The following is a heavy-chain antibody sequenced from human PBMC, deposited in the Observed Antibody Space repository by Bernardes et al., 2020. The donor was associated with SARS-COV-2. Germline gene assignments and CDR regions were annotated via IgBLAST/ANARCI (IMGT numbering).Heavy chain of an antibody. CDR2: ISPSSGGT. CDR3: ASAYSSSFAAFDL. V-gene: IGHV1-2*02. D-gene: IGHD6-13*01. Sequence: ASVKASCKASGYSFSGHYIHWVRQAPGQGLEWMGWISPSSGGTNYAQKFQGRVTLTRDTSIRIAYMDLSGLRSGDTAVYYCASAYSSSFAAFDLWGQGTMVTVSS. J-gene: IGHJ3*01. CDR1: GYSFSGHY.